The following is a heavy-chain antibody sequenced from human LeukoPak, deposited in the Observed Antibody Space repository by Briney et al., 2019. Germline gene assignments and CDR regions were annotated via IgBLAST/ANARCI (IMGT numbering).Heavy chain of an antibody. D-gene: IGHD5-18*01. V-gene: IGHV3-74*01. CDR3: ARDAVHTANAV. CDR2: INSDGSIT. CDR1: GFTFTTYW. Sequence: GGSLRLSCAASGFTFTTYWMHWVRQAPGKGLVWVSHINSDGSITSYADSVKGRFTISRDTAKNTLYLQMNSLRAEDTAVYYCARDAVHTANAVWGQGITVTVPS. J-gene: IGHJ6*02.